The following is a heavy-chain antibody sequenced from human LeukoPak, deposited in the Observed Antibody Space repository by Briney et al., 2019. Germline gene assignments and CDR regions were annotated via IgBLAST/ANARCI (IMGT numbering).Heavy chain of an antibody. CDR3: ARGGRYSGYDYYYYYGMDV. Sequence: ASVKVSCKASGYTFTSYGISWVRQAPGQGLEWMGWISAYNGNTNYAQKLQGRVTMTTDTSTSTAYMELSRLRSDDTAVYYCARGGRYSGYDYYYYYGMDVWGQGTTVTVSS. V-gene: IGHV1-18*01. CDR2: ISAYNGNT. D-gene: IGHD5-12*01. CDR1: GYTFTSYG. J-gene: IGHJ6*02.